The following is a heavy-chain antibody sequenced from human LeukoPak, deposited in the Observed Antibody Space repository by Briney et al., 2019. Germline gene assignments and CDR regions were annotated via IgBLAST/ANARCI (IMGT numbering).Heavy chain of an antibody. Sequence: ASVRVSCKASGYTFTSYDINWVRQATGQGLEWMGWMNPNSGNTGYAQKFQGRVTMTRNTSISTAYMELSSLRSEDTAVYYCARGEAAAGDFDYWGQGTLVTVSS. CDR3: ARGEAAAGDFDY. D-gene: IGHD6-13*01. CDR2: MNPNSGNT. J-gene: IGHJ4*02. CDR1: GYTFTSYD. V-gene: IGHV1-8*01.